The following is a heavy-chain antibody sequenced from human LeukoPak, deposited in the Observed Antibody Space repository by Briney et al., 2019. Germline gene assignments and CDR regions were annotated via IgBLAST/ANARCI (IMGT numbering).Heavy chain of an antibody. Sequence: GGSLRLSCAASGFTFSNYGMHWVRQAPGKGLEWVAFTRYDGSNEHYSDSVKGRFTISRDNSKNTLYLQMNSLRAEDTAVYSCAKGLMTTVTPLGYWGQGTLVTVFS. CDR2: TRYDGSNE. CDR1: GFTFSNYG. J-gene: IGHJ4*02. D-gene: IGHD4-17*01. V-gene: IGHV3-30*02. CDR3: AKGLMTTVTPLGY.